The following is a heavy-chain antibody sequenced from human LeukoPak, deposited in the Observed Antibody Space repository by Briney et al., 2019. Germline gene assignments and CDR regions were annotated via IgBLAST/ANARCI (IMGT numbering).Heavy chain of an antibody. V-gene: IGHV3-48*01. Sequence: PGGTLRLSCAASGFTFSSYGMHWVRQAPGKGLEWISYIGIDSGNTHYADSVKGRFTISGDKAKNSLYLQMHSLRVEDTAVYYCARDYKYAFDNWGQGTLVTVSS. CDR1: GFTFSSYG. J-gene: IGHJ4*02. CDR2: IGIDSGNT. CDR3: ARDYKYAFDN. D-gene: IGHD5-24*01.